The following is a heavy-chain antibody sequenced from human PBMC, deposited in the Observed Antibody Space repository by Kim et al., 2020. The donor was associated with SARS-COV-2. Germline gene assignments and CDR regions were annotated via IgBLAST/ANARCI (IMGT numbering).Heavy chain of an antibody. J-gene: IGHJ4*02. CDR2: ISGSGGST. CDR3: GKIYHTPVD. Sequence: GGSLRLSCAASGFIFTNYAMSWVRQAPGKGLEWVSAISGSGGSTYYADSVKGRLTISRDNFKNTLYLQMNSLRADDTAVYYCGKIYHTPVDWGKGTLVTV. CDR1: GFIFTNYA. D-gene: IGHD2-15*01. V-gene: IGHV3-23*01.